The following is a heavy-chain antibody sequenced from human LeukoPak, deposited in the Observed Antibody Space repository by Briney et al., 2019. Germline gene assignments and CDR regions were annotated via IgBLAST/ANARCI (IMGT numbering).Heavy chain of an antibody. D-gene: IGHD3-22*01. CDR3: AKDPGGSSGYPDAFDI. V-gene: IGHV3-30*18. J-gene: IGHJ3*02. CDR2: ISYDGSNK. CDR1: GFTFSSYG. Sequence: GGSLILSCAASGFTFSSYGMHWVRQAPGKGLEWVAVISYDGSNKYYADSVKGRFTISRDNSKNTLYLQMNSLRAEDTAVYYCAKDPGGSSGYPDAFDIWGQGTMVTVSS.